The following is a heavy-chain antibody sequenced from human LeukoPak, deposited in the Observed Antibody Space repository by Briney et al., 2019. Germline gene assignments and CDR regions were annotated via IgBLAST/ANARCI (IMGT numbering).Heavy chain of an antibody. Sequence: PSETLSLTCTVSGGSISSGAYYWSWVRQAPGKGLEWVSAISGSGGSTYYADSVKGRFTISRDNSKNTLYLQMNSLRAEDTAVYYCAKHNEYSSSWYWRPCYFDYWGQGTLVTVSS. CDR2: ISGSGGST. CDR3: AKHNEYSSSWYWRPCYFDY. J-gene: IGHJ4*02. CDR1: GGSISSGAYY. D-gene: IGHD6-13*01. V-gene: IGHV3-23*01.